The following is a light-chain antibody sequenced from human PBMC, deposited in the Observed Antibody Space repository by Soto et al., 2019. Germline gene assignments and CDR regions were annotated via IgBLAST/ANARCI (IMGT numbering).Light chain of an antibody. J-gene: IGKJ1*01. CDR3: QQYNPYSPWT. V-gene: IGKV1-5*03. Sequence: DFQLTQSPASLSASVGDRVTITCRASQSIHTSLHWLQVQPGKAPKLLISKASSLESGVPSRFSGSGSGTEFTLTISSLQPDDFATYYCQQYNPYSPWTFGQGTKVDIK. CDR1: QSIHTS. CDR2: KAS.